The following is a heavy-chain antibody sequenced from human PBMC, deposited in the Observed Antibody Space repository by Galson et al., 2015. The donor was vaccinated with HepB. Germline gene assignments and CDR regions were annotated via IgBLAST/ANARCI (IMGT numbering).Heavy chain of an antibody. CDR3: ARDPCLPNGCGFDY. D-gene: IGHD5-24*01. V-gene: IGHV3-30*04. J-gene: IGHJ4*02. CDR2: ISYDGSNK. CDR1: GFTFSSYA. Sequence: SLRLSCAASGFTFSSYAMHWVRQAPGKGLEWVAVISYDGSNKYYADSVKGRFTISRDNSKNTLYLQMNSLRAEDTAVYYCARDPCLPNGCGFDYWGQGTLVTVSS.